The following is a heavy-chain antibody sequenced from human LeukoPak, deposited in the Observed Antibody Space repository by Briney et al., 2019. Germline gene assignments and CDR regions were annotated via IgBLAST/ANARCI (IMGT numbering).Heavy chain of an antibody. CDR3: ARRRGSSSWYGWFDP. Sequence: ASETLSLTCTVSGYSISSGYYWGWIRQPPGKGLEWIGSIYHSGSTYYNPSLKSRVTISVDTSKNQFSLKLSSVTAADTAVYYCARRRGSSSWYGWFDPWGQGTLVTVSS. CDR2: IYHSGST. CDR1: GYSISSGYY. D-gene: IGHD6-13*01. V-gene: IGHV4-38-2*02. J-gene: IGHJ5*02.